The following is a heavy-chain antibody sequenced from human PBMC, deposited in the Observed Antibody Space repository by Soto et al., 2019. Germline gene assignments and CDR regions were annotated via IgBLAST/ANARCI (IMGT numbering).Heavy chain of an antibody. V-gene: IGHV3-49*03. J-gene: IGHJ5*01. CDR2: IRSKAYGGTT. D-gene: IGHD3-3*01. CDR3: MASYDFCSGIIRGRWFDY. CDR1: GFTFGDYG. Sequence: GGSLRLSCTASGFTFGDYGMSWFRQAPGKGLEWVGFIRSKAYGGTTEYAASVKGRFTISRDDSKSIAYLQMNSLKTEDTAVYYCMASYDFCSGIIRGRWFDYWGQGTLVTVSS.